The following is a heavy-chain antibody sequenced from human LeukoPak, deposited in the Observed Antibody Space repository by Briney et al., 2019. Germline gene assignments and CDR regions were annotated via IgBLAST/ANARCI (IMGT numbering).Heavy chain of an antibody. V-gene: IGHV3-21*01. CDR1: GFTFSSYS. CDR2: ISSSSSYI. Sequence: GGSLRLSCAASGFTFSSYSMNWVRQAPGKGLEWVSSISSSSSYIYYADSVKGRFTISRDNAKNSLYLQMNSLRAEDTAVYYCARIPSYDSGSYYRYLDYWGQGTLATVSS. CDR3: ARIPSYDSGSYYRYLDY. J-gene: IGHJ4*02. D-gene: IGHD3-10*01.